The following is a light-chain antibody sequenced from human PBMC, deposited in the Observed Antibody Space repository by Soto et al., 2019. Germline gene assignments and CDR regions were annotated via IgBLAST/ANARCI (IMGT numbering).Light chain of an antibody. Sequence: QSVLTQPPSASGTPGQRVTISCSGSSSNIGSNTVSWYQQLPGTAPKPLIYNTNQRPSGVPDRFSGSKSGTSASLAISGLQSEDEADYYCAAWDDSLIGFYVFGTGTKLTVL. CDR2: NTN. V-gene: IGLV1-44*01. J-gene: IGLJ1*01. CDR3: AAWDDSLIGFYV. CDR1: SSNIGSNT.